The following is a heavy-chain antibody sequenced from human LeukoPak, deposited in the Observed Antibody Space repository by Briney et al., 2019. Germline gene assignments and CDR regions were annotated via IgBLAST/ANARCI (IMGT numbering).Heavy chain of an antibody. V-gene: IGHV3-53*01. D-gene: IGHD3-9*01. J-gene: IGHJ4*02. CDR3: ARERADYDILTGYLYYFDY. CDR2: IYSGGST. Sequence: GGSLRLSCAASGFTVSSNYMSWVRQAPGKGLEWVSVIYSGGSTYYADSVKGRFTISRDNSKNTLYLQMNSLRAEDTAVYYCARERADYDILTGYLYYFDYWGQGTLVTVSS. CDR1: GFTVSSNY.